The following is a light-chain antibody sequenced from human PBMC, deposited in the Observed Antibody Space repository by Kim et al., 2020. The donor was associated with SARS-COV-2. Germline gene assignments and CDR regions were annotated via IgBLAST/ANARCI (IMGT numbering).Light chain of an antibody. Sequence: DIQMTQSPSLVSASVGDTVTITCQASQSISSWLAWYQQKPEKAPKSLIYAASSLQSGVPSRFSGSGSGTHFTLTINSLQPEDFATYDCQQHDHYPRTFGQRTKVDIK. V-gene: IGKV1D-16*01. CDR3: QQHDHYPRT. CDR1: QSISSW. J-gene: IGKJ1*01. CDR2: AAS.